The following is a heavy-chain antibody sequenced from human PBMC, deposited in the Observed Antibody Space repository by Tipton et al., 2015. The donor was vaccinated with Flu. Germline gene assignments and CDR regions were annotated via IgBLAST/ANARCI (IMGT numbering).Heavy chain of an antibody. CDR2: IKRKTDGGTT. J-gene: IGHJ4*02. V-gene: IGHV3-15*01. Sequence: GSLRLSCAASGFTFSTAWMHWVRQAPGKGLEWVGRIKRKTDGGTTDYAAPVKGRFTISGDDSKNTVYLQMNSLKTEDTAVYYCTTSPLPSFDYWGQGSLVTVSS. CDR1: GFTFSTAW. CDR3: TTSPLPSFDY.